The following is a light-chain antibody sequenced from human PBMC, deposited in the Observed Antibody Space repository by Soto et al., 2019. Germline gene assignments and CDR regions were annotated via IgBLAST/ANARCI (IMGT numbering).Light chain of an antibody. Sequence: QSALTQPASVSGSPGQSITISCTGTSSDVGGYNYVSWYQQHPGKAPNLMVYDVSNRPSGVSNRFSGSKSGNTASLTISGLQAEDEADYYCSSYTSSSVPVFGGGTQLTVL. CDR1: SSDVGGYNY. V-gene: IGLV2-14*01. CDR3: SSYTSSSVPV. CDR2: DVS. J-gene: IGLJ3*02.